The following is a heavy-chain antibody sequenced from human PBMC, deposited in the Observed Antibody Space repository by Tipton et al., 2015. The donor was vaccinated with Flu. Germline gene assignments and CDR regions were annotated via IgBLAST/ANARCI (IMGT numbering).Heavy chain of an antibody. CDR3: AREGGDHWFDP. CDR1: GGSISSHY. V-gene: IGHV4-59*11. J-gene: IGHJ5*02. CDR2: IYYSGSS. D-gene: IGHD3-16*01. Sequence: TLSLTCTVTGGSISSHYWYWIRQAPGKGLECIGYIYYSGSSNYNPSFKSRATISVDTFENQFSLTLSSVTAADTAVYYCAREGGDHWFDPWGQGTLVTVSS.